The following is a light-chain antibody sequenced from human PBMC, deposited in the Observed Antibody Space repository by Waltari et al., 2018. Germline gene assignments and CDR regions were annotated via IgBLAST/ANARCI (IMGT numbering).Light chain of an antibody. V-gene: IGKV3-20*01. CDR3: QHYLRLPVT. Sequence: EIVLTQSPGTLSLSLGERATLSCRASQSVSRALTWYQQKPGQAPRLLIYGASTRAPGIPDRFSVSGSGTDFSLTISRLEPDDFAVYYCQHYLRLPVTFGQGTTVEV. J-gene: IGKJ1*01. CDR1: QSVSRA. CDR2: GAS.